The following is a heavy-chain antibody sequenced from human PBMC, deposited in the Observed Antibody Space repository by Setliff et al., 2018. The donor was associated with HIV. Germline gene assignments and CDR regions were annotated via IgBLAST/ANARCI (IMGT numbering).Heavy chain of an antibody. CDR2: VDYTGST. Sequence: PSETLSLTCTVSGGSISTSNYYWGWVRQPPGKGLEWVGNVDYTGSTYYNPSLKSRVTISVDTSKNQFSLRLNSVTAADTAVYYCAREQTTETTMGFAFDIWGQGTVVTVSS. CDR3: AREQTTETTMGFAFDI. D-gene: IGHD4-17*01. CDR1: GGSISTSNYY. V-gene: IGHV4-39*07. J-gene: IGHJ3*02.